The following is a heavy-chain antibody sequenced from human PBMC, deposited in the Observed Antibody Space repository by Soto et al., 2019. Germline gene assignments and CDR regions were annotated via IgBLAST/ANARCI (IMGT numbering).Heavy chain of an antibody. D-gene: IGHD2-21*02. V-gene: IGHV3-33*01. CDR3: ARALGVYCGGDCALDH. Sequence: QVQLVESGGGVVQPGRSLRLSCAASGFTFSSYGMHWVRQAPGKGLEWVAVIWYDGSNKYYADSVKGRFTISRDNSKNAVYLQMNSLRAEDTAVYYCARALGVYCGGDCALDHWGQGTLVTVSS. CDR1: GFTFSSYG. J-gene: IGHJ4*02. CDR2: IWYDGSNK.